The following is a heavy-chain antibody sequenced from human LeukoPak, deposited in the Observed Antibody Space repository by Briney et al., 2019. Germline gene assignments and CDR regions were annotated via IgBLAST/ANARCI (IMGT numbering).Heavy chain of an antibody. CDR3: ARGEARYSLDSWFDP. CDR2: INPNSGGT. J-gene: IGHJ5*02. D-gene: IGHD3-16*02. Sequence: ASVKVSCKASGYTFTGYYMHWVRQAPGQGLGWMGWINPNSGGTNYAQKFQGRVTITRDTSISTAYMELSRLRSDDTAVYYCARGEARYSLDSWFDPWGQGTLVTVSS. V-gene: IGHV1-2*02. CDR1: GYTFTGYY.